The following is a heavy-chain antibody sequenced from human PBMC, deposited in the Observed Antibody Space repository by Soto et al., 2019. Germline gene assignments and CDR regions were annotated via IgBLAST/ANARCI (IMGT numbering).Heavy chain of an antibody. V-gene: IGHV3-9*01. CDR2: ISWNSGTI. CDR3: AKDRGFLDGVDY. D-gene: IGHD3-3*01. CDR1: GLTFDDDA. Sequence: EVQLVEHGGGLVQPGRSLRLSCAASGLTFDDDAMHWVRQAPGKGLEWVSGISWNSGTIGYADSVKGRFTISRDNAKNSLYLQMTSLRAEDTALYYCAKDRGFLDGVDYWGQGTLVTVSS. J-gene: IGHJ4*02.